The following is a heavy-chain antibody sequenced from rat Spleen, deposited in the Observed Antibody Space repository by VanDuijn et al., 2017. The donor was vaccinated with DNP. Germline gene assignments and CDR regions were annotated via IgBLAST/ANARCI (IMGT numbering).Heavy chain of an antibody. CDR3: ARHSQRRVCGFFDF. CDR2: IWAGGST. Sequence: QVQLEESGPGLMQPSETLSLTCTVSGFSLTSTGIGWVRQPPGKGLVWMGTIWAGGSTNYNSAVQSRLSISRDTSKTQVFLKMNSLQPEDTGTYYCARHSQRRVCGFFDFWGPGTMVTVSS. CDR1: GFSLTSTG. J-gene: IGHJ1*01. V-gene: IGHV2-72*01. D-gene: IGHD1-11*01.